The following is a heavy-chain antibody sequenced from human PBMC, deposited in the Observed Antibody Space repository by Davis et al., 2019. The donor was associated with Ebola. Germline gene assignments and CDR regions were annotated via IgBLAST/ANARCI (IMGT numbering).Heavy chain of an antibody. Sequence: PGGSLRLSCAASGFTFDDYTMHWVRQAPGKGLVWVSRTNSDGSDTSYADSVKGRFTMSRDNAKNTLYLQMNSLRPEDTAVYFCGRVIGIPGIGMDVWGQGTTVTVSS. J-gene: IGHJ6*02. V-gene: IGHV3-74*01. CDR2: TNSDGSDT. D-gene: IGHD2-21*01. CDR1: GFTFDDYT. CDR3: GRVIGIPGIGMDV.